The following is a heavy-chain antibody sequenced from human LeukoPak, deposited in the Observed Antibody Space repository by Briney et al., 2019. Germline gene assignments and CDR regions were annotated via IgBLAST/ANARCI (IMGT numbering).Heavy chain of an antibody. V-gene: IGHV3-7*01. CDR3: ARARRYYYYYYMDV. CDR2: IKQDGSEK. J-gene: IGHJ6*03. CDR1: GFTFSSYW. Sequence: PGGSLRLSCAASGFTFSSYWMSWVRQAPGKGLEWVANIKQDGSEKYYVDSVKGRFTISRDNAKNSLYLQMNSLRAEDTAVYYCARARRYYYYYYMDVWGEGTTVTVSS.